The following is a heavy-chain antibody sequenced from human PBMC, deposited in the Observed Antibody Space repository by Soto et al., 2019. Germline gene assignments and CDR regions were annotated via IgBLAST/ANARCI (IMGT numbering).Heavy chain of an antibody. CDR1: GLTFSDYY. D-gene: IGHD2-2*01. CDR3: ARDLVPAATDY. V-gene: IGHV3-11*01. Sequence: GGSLRLSCAASGLTFSDYYMSWIRQAPGKGLEWVSYISSSGSTIYYADSVKGRFTISRDNAKNSLYLQMNSLRAEDTAVYYCARDLVPAATDYWGQGTLVTVSS. J-gene: IGHJ4*02. CDR2: ISSSGSTI.